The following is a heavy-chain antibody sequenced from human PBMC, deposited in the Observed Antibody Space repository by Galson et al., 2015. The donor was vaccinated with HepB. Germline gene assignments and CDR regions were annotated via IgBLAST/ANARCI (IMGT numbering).Heavy chain of an antibody. D-gene: IGHD6-13*01. CDR1: GGTFSSYA. Sequence: SVKVSCKASGGTFSSYAISWVRQAPGQGLEWMGGIIPIFGTANYAQKFQGRVTITADESTSTAYLQWSSLKASDTAMYYCARGYSSSWRGYFQHWGQGTLVTVSS. J-gene: IGHJ1*01. CDR3: ARGYSSSWRGYFQH. CDR2: IIPIFGTA. V-gene: IGHV1-69*13.